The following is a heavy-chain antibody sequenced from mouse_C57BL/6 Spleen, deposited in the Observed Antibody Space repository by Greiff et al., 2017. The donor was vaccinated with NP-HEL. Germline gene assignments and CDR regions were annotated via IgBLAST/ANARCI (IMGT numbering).Heavy chain of an antibody. Sequence: QVQLQQSGPGLVQPSQSLSITCTVSGFSLTSYGVHWVRQSPGKGLEWLGVIWSGGSTDYNAAFISRLSISKDNSKSQVFFKMNSLQADDTAIYYCARMGDYYGSSYAMDYWGQGTSVTVSS. CDR2: IWSGGST. V-gene: IGHV2-2*01. CDR3: ARMGDYYGSSYAMDY. CDR1: GFSLTSYG. J-gene: IGHJ4*01. D-gene: IGHD1-1*01.